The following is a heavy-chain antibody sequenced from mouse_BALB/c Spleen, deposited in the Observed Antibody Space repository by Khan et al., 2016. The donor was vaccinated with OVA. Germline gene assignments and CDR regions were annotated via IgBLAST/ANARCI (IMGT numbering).Heavy chain of an antibody. CDR3: AKGVWSYYFALDY. CDR2: LWGGGST. CDR1: GFSLTDYG. Sequence: VQLQESGPGLVAPSQSLSITCTVSGFSLTDYGVSWIRQPPGKGLEWLGVLWGGGSTYYNSALKSRLSISQDNSKSQVLLKMSSLQTDDTAMYYCAKGVWSYYFALDYWGQGTSVTVSS. V-gene: IGHV2-6-5*01. J-gene: IGHJ4*01.